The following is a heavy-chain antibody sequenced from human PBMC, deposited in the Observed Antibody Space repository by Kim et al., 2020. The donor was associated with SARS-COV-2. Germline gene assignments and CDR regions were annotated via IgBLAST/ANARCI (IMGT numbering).Heavy chain of an antibody. CDR2: IYYSGST. Sequence: SETLSLTCTVSGGSISSSSYYWGWIRQPPGKGLEWIGSIYYSGSTYYNPSLKSRVTISVDTSKNQFSLKLSSVTAADTAVYYCASRRAHYYYDNPFGYWGQGTLVTVSS. D-gene: IGHD3-22*01. CDR1: GGSISSSSYY. V-gene: IGHV4-39*01. J-gene: IGHJ4*02. CDR3: ASRRAHYYYDNPFGY.